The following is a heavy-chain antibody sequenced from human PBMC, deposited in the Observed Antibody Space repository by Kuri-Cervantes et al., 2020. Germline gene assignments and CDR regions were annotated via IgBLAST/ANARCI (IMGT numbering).Heavy chain of an antibody. V-gene: IGHV1-2*02. J-gene: IGHJ4*02. CDR1: GYTFTGYY. D-gene: IGHD7-27*01. CDR3: ARDPLGPFDY. CDR2: INPKSGGT. Sequence: ASVKVSCKASGYTFTGYYMRWVRQAPGQGLEWMGWINPKSGGTNYAQKFQGRVTMTRDTSISTAYMELSRLRSDDTAVYYCARDPLGPFDYWGQGTLVTVSS.